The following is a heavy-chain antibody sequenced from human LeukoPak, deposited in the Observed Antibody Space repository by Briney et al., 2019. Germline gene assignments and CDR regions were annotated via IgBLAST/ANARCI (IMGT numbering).Heavy chain of an antibody. Sequence: GGSLRLSCAASGFTFSSYWMHWVRQAPGEGPVWVSRIKGDGSTATYADSVKGRFIISRDNAKNTVYLQMNSLRAEDTAVYYCARIGSGTYSDAFDIWGQGTMVTVSS. V-gene: IGHV3-74*01. D-gene: IGHD1-26*01. CDR1: GFTFSSYW. J-gene: IGHJ3*02. CDR3: ARIGSGTYSDAFDI. CDR2: IKGDGSTA.